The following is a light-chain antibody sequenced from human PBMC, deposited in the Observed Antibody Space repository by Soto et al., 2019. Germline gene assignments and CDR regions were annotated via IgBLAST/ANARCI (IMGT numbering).Light chain of an antibody. J-gene: IGLJ2*01. CDR3: QSYDSSLSGQEV. V-gene: IGLV1-40*01. CDR1: SSNIGAGYD. Sequence: QSVLTQPPSVSGAPGQRVTISCTGSSSNIGAGYDVHWYQQLPGTAPKLLIYGNSNRPSGVPDRFSGSKSGTSASLAITGLRAEDEADYYCQSYDSSLSGQEVFGGGTKLTVL. CDR2: GNS.